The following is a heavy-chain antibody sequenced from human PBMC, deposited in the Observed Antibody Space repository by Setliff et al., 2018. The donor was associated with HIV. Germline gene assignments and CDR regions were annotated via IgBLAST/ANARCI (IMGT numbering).Heavy chain of an antibody. CDR3: AGAPTGVTNVFDI. V-gene: IGHV4-59*08. Sequence: SETLSLTCTVSGGSISSHYWSWIREPLGKGMEWIGSVYYSGSTNYNPSLESRLTISVDTSRNQFYLRLSSVTAADTVLYSCAGAPTGVTNVFDIWGQGTMFTVS. CDR1: GGSISSHY. CDR2: VYYSGST. J-gene: IGHJ3*02. D-gene: IGHD2-8*02.